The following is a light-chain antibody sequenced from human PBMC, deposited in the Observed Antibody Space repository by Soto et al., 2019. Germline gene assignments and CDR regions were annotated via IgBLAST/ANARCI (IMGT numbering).Light chain of an antibody. J-gene: IGKJ4*01. CDR2: GAS. V-gene: IGKV3-15*01. CDR3: QHYNNWPPSTLT. CDR1: QCVSSSY. Sequence: EIVLTQSPGTLSLSPGERATLSCRASQCVSSSYLAWYQQKPGQAPRLLIYGASTRATGIPARFSGSGSGTEFTLTITSLQSEDFAIYYCQHYNNWPPSTLTFGGGTKVDIK.